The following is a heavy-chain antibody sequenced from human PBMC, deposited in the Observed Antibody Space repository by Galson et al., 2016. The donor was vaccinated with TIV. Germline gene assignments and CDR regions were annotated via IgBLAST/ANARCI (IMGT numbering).Heavy chain of an antibody. Sequence: SLRLSCAASGFRFNSFGTYGMNWVRQAPGKGLEWVSGISASGDDTYYADSVRGRFTVSRDNSEYTLYLQMDSLRAEDTAVYYCAKVRLLDGDYRDYWGQGTLVIVSS. D-gene: IGHD4-17*01. V-gene: IGHV3-23*01. CDR2: ISASGDDT. J-gene: IGHJ4*02. CDR1: GFRFNSFGTYG. CDR3: AKVRLLDGDYRDY.